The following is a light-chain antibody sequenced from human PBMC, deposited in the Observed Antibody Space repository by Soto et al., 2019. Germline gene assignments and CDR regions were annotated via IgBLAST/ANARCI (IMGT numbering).Light chain of an antibody. CDR3: NQYDTLPPT. V-gene: IGKV1-33*01. CDR1: QDISNY. CDR2: DAS. J-gene: IGKJ3*01. Sequence: DIQMTQFPSSLSASVGDRFTITCQASQDISNYLNWYPQKPGKALQFLMSDASILEEGVPSRFRGSGSGTDFTFTISCLQPEDIATDSCNQYDTLPPTFGPGTKVDLK.